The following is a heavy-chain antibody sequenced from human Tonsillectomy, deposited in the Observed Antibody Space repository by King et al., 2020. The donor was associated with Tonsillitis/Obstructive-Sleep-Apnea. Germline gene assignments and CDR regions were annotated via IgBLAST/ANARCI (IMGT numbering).Heavy chain of an antibody. CDR1: GFTFSSYA. Sequence: VQLVESGGGVVQPGRSLRLSCAASGFTFSSYAMHWVRQAPGKGLEWVAVISYDGSNKYYADSVKGRFTISRDNSKNTLYLQMNSLRAEDTAVYYCARGTGCSSTSCYPLYYFDYCGQGTLVTVSS. CDR3: ARGTGCSSTSCYPLYYFDY. J-gene: IGHJ4*02. CDR2: ISYDGSNK. D-gene: IGHD2-2*01. V-gene: IGHV3-30*04.